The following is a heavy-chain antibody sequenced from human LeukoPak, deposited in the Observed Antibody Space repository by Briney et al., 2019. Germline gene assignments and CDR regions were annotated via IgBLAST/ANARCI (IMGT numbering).Heavy chain of an antibody. CDR3: AKIGGDYVYYYYYYMDV. CDR1: GFTFSSYS. Sequence: GGSLRLSCAASGFTFSSYSMNWVRQAPGKGLEWVSSISGSSSYIYYADSVKGRFTISRDNAKNSLYLQMNSLRAEDTAMYYCAKIGGDYVYYYYYYMDVWGKGTTVTISS. V-gene: IGHV3-21*01. D-gene: IGHD4-17*01. CDR2: ISGSSSYI. J-gene: IGHJ6*03.